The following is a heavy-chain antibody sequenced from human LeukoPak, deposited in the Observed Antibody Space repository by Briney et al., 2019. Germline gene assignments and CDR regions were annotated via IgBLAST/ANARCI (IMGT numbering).Heavy chain of an antibody. CDR2: IKQDGSEK. D-gene: IGHD6-13*01. CDR1: GFTFSSYW. V-gene: IGHV3-7*03. CDR3: AKSIAAAGTWGDDY. Sequence: GGSLRLSCAASGFTFSSYWMSWVRQAPGKGLEWVANIKQDGSEKYYVDSVKGRFTISRDNSKNTLYLQMNSLRAEDTAVYYCAKSIAAAGTWGDDYWGQGTLVTVSS. J-gene: IGHJ4*02.